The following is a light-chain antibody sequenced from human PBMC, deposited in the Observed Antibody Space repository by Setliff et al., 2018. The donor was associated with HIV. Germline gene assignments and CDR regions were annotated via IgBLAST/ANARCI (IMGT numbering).Light chain of an antibody. CDR2: EXS. J-gene: IGLJ3*02. CDR1: SSDVGGYNY. CDR3: TSYXSSSTXX. V-gene: IGLV2-14*01. Sequence: QSXXTQPASVSGSPGQSITISCTGTSSDVGGYNYVCWYQQHPGKAPKLMIYEXSNRPSGVSNRFSGSKSGHTASLTISWLQAEDEAHYYCTSYXSSSTXXFGGGTKVTVL.